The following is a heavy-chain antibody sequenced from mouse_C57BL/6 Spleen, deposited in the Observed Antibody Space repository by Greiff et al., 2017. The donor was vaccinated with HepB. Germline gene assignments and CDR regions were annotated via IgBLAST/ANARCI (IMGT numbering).Heavy chain of an antibody. J-gene: IGHJ1*03. Sequence: QVQLQQPGAELVMPGASVKLSCKASGYTFTSYWMHWVKQRPGQGLEWIGEIDPSDSYTNYNQKFKGKSTLTVDKSSSTAYMQLSSLTSEDSAVYYCAIPTTPHWYFDVWGTGTTVTVPS. CDR3: AIPTTPHWYFDV. CDR1: GYTFTSYW. V-gene: IGHV1-69*01. D-gene: IGHD5-5*01. CDR2: IDPSDSYT.